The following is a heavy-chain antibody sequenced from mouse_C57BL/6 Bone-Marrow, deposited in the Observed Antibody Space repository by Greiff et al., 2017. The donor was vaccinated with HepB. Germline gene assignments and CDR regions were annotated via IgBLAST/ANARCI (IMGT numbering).Heavy chain of an antibody. V-gene: IGHV1-82*01. Sequence: VQLQQSGPELVKPGASVKISCKASGYAFSSSWMNWVKQRPGKGLEWIGRIYPGDGDTNYNGKFKGKATLTADKSSSTAYMQLSSLTYEDSAVYYCARMGYGNYGYWGQGTTLTVSS. J-gene: IGHJ2*01. D-gene: IGHD2-10*02. CDR2: IYPGDGDT. CDR1: GYAFSSSW. CDR3: ARMGYGNYGY.